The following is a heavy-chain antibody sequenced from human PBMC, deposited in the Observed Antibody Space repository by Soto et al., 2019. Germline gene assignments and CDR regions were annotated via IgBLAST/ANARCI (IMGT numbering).Heavy chain of an antibody. CDR3: AREPLGLEDFSIVLTYYYGMDV. J-gene: IGHJ6*02. CDR2: ISYDGSNK. Sequence: GGSLRVSCAASGFTFSSYAMHWVRQAPGKGLEWVAVISYDGSNKYYADSVKGRFTISRDNSKNTLYLQMNSLRAEDTAVYYCAREPLGLEDFSIVLTYYYGMDVRGQGNKVTDS. CDR1: GFTFSSYA. D-gene: IGHD2-8*01. V-gene: IGHV3-30-3*01.